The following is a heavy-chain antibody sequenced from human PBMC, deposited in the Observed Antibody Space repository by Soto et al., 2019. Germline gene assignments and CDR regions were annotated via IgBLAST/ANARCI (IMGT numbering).Heavy chain of an antibody. V-gene: IGHV1-58*01. CDR2: IVVGSGNT. CDR1: GFTITSSA. Sequence: SVKVSCKASGFTITSSAVQWVRQARGQRLEWIGWIVVGSGNTNYAQKFQERVTITRDMSTSTAYMELSSLRSEDTAVYYCAADAGITMVRGVIRDYYYYGMDVWGQGTTVTVSS. D-gene: IGHD3-10*01. J-gene: IGHJ6*02. CDR3: AADAGITMVRGVIRDYYYYGMDV.